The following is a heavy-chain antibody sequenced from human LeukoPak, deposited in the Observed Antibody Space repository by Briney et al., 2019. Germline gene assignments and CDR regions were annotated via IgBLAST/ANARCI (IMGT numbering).Heavy chain of an antibody. CDR2: IYPGDSDT. CDR1: GYSFTSYW. J-gene: IGHJ3*02. D-gene: IGHD6-6*01. CDR3: ARHKYSSSALPDDAFDI. V-gene: IGHV5-51*01. Sequence: GESLKISCKGSGYSFTSYWIGWVRQMPGKGLEWMGIIYPGDSDTRYSPSFQGQVTISADKSISTAYLQWSSLKASDTAMYYCARHKYSSSALPDDAFDIWGQGTMVTVS.